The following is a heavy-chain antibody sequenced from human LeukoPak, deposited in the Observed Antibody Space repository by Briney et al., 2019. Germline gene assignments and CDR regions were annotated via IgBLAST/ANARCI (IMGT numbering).Heavy chain of an antibody. V-gene: IGHV4-59*01. CDR2: IYYNGST. J-gene: IGHJ3*02. D-gene: IGHD6-6*01. CDR1: GGSISSYY. Sequence: SETLSLTCTVSGGSISSYYWSWIRQPPGKGLEWIEYIYYNGSTNYNPSLKSRVTISVDTSKNQFSLKLSSVTAADTAVYYCARGSIAARRAFDIWGQGTMVTVSS. CDR3: ARGSIAARRAFDI.